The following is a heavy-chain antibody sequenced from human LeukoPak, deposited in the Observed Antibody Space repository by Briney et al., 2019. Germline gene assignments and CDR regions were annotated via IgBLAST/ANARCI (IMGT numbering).Heavy chain of an antibody. CDR1: GYTFTSYD. V-gene: IGHV1-8*01. CDR3: ARVSSGLYYFDY. Sequence: ASVKVSCKASGYTFTSYDINWVRQATGQGLEWMGWMNPNSGNTGYAQKFQGRVTMTRNTSISTAYMELSSLRSEDTAVYYCARVSSGLYYFDYWDQGTLVTVSS. CDR2: MNPNSGNT. J-gene: IGHJ4*02. D-gene: IGHD6-19*01.